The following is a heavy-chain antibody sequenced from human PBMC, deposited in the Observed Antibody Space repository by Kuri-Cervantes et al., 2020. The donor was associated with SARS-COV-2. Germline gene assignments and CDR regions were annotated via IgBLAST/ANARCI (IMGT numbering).Heavy chain of an antibody. V-gene: IGHV3-21*01. CDR1: GFTFSSYS. CDR2: ISSSGTYI. D-gene: IGHD6-19*01. J-gene: IGHJ4*02. CDR3: ALSVAGTSFDD. Sequence: GESLKISCAASGFTFSSYSMNWVRQAPGKGLEWVSSISSSGTYIYSADSLEGRFTISRDNAKNSLYLQMNSLRAEDTAVYYCALSVAGTSFDDWGQGTLVTVSS.